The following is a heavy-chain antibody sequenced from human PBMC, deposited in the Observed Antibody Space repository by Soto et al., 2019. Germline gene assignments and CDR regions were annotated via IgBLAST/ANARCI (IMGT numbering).Heavy chain of an antibody. Sequence: PGGSLRLSCAASGFTFSNAWMSWVRQAPGKGPEWVGRIKSKTDGGTTDYAAPVKGRFTISRDDSKNTLYLQMNSLKTEDTDVYYCTAYSSSWYPHWGQGTLVTVSS. CDR2: IKSKTDGGTT. CDR3: TAYSSSWYPH. CDR1: GFTFSNAW. D-gene: IGHD6-13*01. V-gene: IGHV3-15*01. J-gene: IGHJ4*02.